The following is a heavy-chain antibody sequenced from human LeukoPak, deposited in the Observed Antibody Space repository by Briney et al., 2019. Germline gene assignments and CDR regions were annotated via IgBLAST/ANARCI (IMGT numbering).Heavy chain of an antibody. D-gene: IGHD1-1*01. CDR1: GYIFTAYD. CDR2: IIPNSGAT. Sequence: ASVKVSCKASGYIFTAYDLHWVRQAPGQGLEWMGRIIPNSGATNYAQNFQGRVTLTRDTSISTAYMELSRLSPDDTAVYYCARGGVSLMADREANWFYYMDVWGKGTMVTV. J-gene: IGHJ6*03. CDR3: ARGGVSLMADREANWFYYMDV. V-gene: IGHV1-2*06.